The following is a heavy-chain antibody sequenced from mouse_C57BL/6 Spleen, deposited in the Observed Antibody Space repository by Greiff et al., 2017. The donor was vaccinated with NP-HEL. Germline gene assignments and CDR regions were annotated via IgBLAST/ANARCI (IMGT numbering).Heavy chain of an antibody. CDR3: AKGIFYGYAD. CDR1: GYTFTSYW. J-gene: IGHJ3*01. D-gene: IGHD2-2*01. V-gene: IGHV1-55*01. Sequence: VQLQQPGAELVKPGASVKMSCKASGYTFTSYWITWVKQRPGQGLEWIGDIYPGSGSTNYNEKFKSKATLTVDTPSSTAYMQLSSLTSEDSADCSCAKGIFYGYADWGQGTLVTVSA. CDR2: IYPGSGST.